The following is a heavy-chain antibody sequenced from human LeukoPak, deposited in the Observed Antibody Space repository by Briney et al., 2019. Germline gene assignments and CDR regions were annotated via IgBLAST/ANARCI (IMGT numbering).Heavy chain of an antibody. CDR3: AKGRYYGSGSYLKSHDF. Sequence: GGSLRLSCAASGFPFNNYVMSWVRQAPEKGLEWVSLITGSGDRTYYADSVKGRFTISRDNSENTLFLQINSLRAEDTAVYYCAKGRYYGSGSYLKSHDFWGQGTLVTVSS. CDR1: GFPFNNYV. V-gene: IGHV3-23*01. D-gene: IGHD3-10*01. CDR2: ITGSGDRT. J-gene: IGHJ4*02.